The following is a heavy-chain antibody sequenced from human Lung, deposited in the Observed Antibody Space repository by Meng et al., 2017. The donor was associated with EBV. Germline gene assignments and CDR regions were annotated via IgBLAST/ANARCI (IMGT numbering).Heavy chain of an antibody. J-gene: IGHJ5*02. CDR3: AKGRYSSSWYKGWFDP. Sequence: EVQLVESGGGLVKPGGSLSASWAASGFTFSSYSMYWVRQAPGKGLEWVSSISSSSSYIYYADSVKGRFTISRDNAKNSLYLQMNSLRAEDTAVYYCAKGRYSSSWYKGWFDPWGPGTLVTVSS. CDR1: GFTFSSYS. D-gene: IGHD6-13*01. CDR2: ISSSSSYI. V-gene: IGHV3-21*01.